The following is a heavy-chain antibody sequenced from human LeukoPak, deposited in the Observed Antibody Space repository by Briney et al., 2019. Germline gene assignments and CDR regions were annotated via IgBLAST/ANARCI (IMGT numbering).Heavy chain of an antibody. D-gene: IGHD1-1*01. J-gene: IGHJ4*02. CDR1: GFTFSSYA. CDR2: IYWNDGGI. CDR3: IKDFHNTLSQTFDY. Sequence: PGGSLRLSCAASGFTFSSYAMSWVRQAPGKGLEWVSGIYWNDGGIVYAASVKGRFTISRDNANNSLFPQMNSLRLEDTAFYYCIKDFHNTLSQTFDYWGQGTLVTVSS. V-gene: IGHV3-9*01.